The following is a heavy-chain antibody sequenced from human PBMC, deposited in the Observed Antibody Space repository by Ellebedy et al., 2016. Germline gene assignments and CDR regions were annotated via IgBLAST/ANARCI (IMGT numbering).Heavy chain of an antibody. V-gene: IGHV3-23*01. Sequence: GGSLRLSXAAPGFTFSSYAMSWVRQAPGKGLEWVSAISGSGGSTYYADSVKGRFTISRDNSKNTLYLQMNSLRAEDTAVYYCAKGVDIVATLLFDYWGQGTLVTVSS. J-gene: IGHJ4*02. CDR1: GFTFSSYA. CDR2: ISGSGGST. D-gene: IGHD5-12*01. CDR3: AKGVDIVATLLFDY.